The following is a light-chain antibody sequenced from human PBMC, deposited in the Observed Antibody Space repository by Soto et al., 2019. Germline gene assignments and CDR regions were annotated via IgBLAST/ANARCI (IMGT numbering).Light chain of an antibody. V-gene: IGLV1-47*01. CDR1: SSNIGRSY. CDR3: AAWDDSQGIVI. CDR2: RNN. J-gene: IGLJ2*01. Sequence: QSVLTQPPSASGTPGQRVTISWSGSSSNIGRSYVFWYKQLPGTAPRLLLYRNNERPSGVPDRFAGSKSGTGASLAIGGLRSEDEAVYYCAAWDDSQGIVIVGGGTKRTVL.